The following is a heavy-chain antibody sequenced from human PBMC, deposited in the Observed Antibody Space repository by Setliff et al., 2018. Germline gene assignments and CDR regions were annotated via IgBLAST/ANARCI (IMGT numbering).Heavy chain of an antibody. CDR2: ISGSGSTI. CDR3: ARALYGYSYGYDF. Sequence: PGGSLRLSCAASGFTFSSYWMNWVRQAPGKGLEWVSYISGSGSTIYYADSVKGRFTISRDNAKTSLYLQMNGLRAEDTGVYYCARALYGYSYGYDFWGQGTPVTVSS. CDR1: GFTFSSYW. V-gene: IGHV3-48*04. J-gene: IGHJ4*02. D-gene: IGHD5-18*01.